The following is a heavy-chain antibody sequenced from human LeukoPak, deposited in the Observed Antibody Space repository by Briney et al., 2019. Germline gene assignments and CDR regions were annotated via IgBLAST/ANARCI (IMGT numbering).Heavy chain of an antibody. V-gene: IGHV3-21*01. CDR1: GFTFSSYS. CDR3: ARAISDYDASDI. Sequence: GGSLRLSCAASGFTFSSYSMNWVRQAPGKGLEWVSSISCSSNFIYYADSVKGRFTISRDNAKNSLYLQMNSLRAEDTAVYYCARAISDYDASDIWGQGTMVTVSS. CDR2: ISCSSNFI. J-gene: IGHJ3*02. D-gene: IGHD4-17*01.